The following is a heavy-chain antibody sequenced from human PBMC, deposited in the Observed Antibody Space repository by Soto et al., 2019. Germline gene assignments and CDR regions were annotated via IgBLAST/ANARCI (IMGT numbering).Heavy chain of an antibody. V-gene: IGHV3-23*01. CDR1: GFTFSSYA. CDR2: ISGSGGTT. CDR3: AKDDDDYTFDY. Sequence: PGGSLRLPCAASGFTFSSYAMSWVRQAPGKGLEWVSGISGSGGTTYYADSVKGRFTISRDNSKNTLYLQMNSLRAEDTAVYYCAKDDDDYTFDYWGQGTLVTVSS. D-gene: IGHD4-4*01. J-gene: IGHJ4*02.